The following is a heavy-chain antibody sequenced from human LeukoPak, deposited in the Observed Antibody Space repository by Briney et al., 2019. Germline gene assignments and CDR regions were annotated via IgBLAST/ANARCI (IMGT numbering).Heavy chain of an antibody. V-gene: IGHV3-7*01. Sequence: GGSLRLSCAASGFTFSSYWMSWVRQAPEKGLEWVANIKQDGSEKYYVDSVKGRFTISRDNAKNSLYLEMNSLRVEDTAVYYCARDKIVGATNFDYWGQGTLVTVSS. CDR3: ARDKIVGATNFDY. J-gene: IGHJ4*02. D-gene: IGHD1-26*01. CDR2: IKQDGSEK. CDR1: GFTFSSYW.